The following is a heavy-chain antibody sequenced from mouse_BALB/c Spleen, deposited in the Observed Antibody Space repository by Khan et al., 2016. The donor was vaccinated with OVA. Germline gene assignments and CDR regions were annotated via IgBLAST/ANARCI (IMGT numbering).Heavy chain of an antibody. D-gene: IGHD2-2*01. Sequence: LKESGPELMRPGASVKISCKASGFSFPTYYIHLVKQSHGKSLEWIGYIDPFHGVTSYNQKIKGMATLTVDKSSSTAYMHISSLTSEDSAVYYCARHGYVAWFAYWGQGTLVTVSA. V-gene: IGHV1S135*01. CDR2: IDPFHGVT. J-gene: IGHJ3*01. CDR3: ARHGYVAWFAY. CDR1: GFSFPTYY.